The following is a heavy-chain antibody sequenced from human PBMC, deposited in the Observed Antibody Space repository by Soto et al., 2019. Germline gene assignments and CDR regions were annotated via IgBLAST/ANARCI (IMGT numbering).Heavy chain of an antibody. CDR3: ASEPYCSGLSCQGNYYYMDV. D-gene: IGHD2-15*01. V-gene: IGHV4-34*01. CDR1: GGSFSGSY. J-gene: IGHJ6*03. Sequence: QVQLQQWGAGLLKPSETLSLTCAVSGGSFSGSYWSCIRQTPGKGLEWIGEINPSGSPNYTPSLKSRVTISVDTSKNQFSLKLSSVTAADTAVYYCASEPYCSGLSCQGNYYYMDVWGKGTTVTVSS. CDR2: INPSGSP.